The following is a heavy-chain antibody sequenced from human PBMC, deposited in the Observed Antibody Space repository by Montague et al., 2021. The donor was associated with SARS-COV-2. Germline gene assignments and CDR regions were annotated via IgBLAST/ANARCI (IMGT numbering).Heavy chain of an antibody. CDR2: ISHTEST. J-gene: IGHJ6*02. Sequence: SETLSLTCTVSSGSISNYYWSWIRQPPGKGLEWIGFISHTESTNXXPSLESRVSISIDTSKSQFSLRVRSVTATDTAVHYCARSVQFAYGLDVWGQGTTVTISS. V-gene: IGHV4-59*08. CDR3: ARSVQFAYGLDV. D-gene: IGHD3-16*01. CDR1: SGSISNYY.